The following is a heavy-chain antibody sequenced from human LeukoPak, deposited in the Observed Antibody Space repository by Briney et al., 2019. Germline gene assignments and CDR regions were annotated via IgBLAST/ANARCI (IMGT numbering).Heavy chain of an antibody. Sequence: GGSLRLSCAASGFSFSTYVMSWVRQPPGKGLEWISSVSGNGRRTYNADFVKGRCAISRDNSKNTFFLQMNSLRVEDTAVYFCAKGISVDGYNFERGADCWGQGILVTVSS. CDR1: GFSFSTYV. J-gene: IGHJ4*02. D-gene: IGHD5-24*01. V-gene: IGHV3-23*01. CDR3: AKGISVDGYNFERGADC. CDR2: VSGNGRRT.